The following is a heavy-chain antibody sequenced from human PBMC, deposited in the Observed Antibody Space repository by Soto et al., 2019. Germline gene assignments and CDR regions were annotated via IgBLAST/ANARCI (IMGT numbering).Heavy chain of an antibody. Sequence: QVQLVQSGAEVKKPGSSVKVSCKASGGTFSSYTISWVRQAPGQGLEWMGRIIPILGIANYAQKFQGRVTIPADKSTSTAYMELSSLRSEDTAVYYWAGGGYYDFWSGYEFDYWGQGTLVTVSS. D-gene: IGHD3-3*01. CDR3: AGGGYYDFWSGYEFDY. V-gene: IGHV1-69*02. J-gene: IGHJ4*02. CDR2: IIPILGIA. CDR1: GGTFSSYT.